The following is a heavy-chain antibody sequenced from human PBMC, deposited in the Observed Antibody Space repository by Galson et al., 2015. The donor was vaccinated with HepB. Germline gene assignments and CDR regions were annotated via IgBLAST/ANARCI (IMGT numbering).Heavy chain of an antibody. J-gene: IGHJ3*02. CDR3: AGLYSSGSIDI. CDR1: GGTFSSYT. V-gene: IGHV1-69*02. D-gene: IGHD6-19*01. CDR2: IIPILGIA. Sequence: SVKVSCKASGGTFSSYTISWVRQAPGQGLEWMGRIIPILGIANYAQKFQGRVTITADKSTSTAYMELSSLRSEDTAVYYCAGLYSSGSIDIWGQGTMVAVSS.